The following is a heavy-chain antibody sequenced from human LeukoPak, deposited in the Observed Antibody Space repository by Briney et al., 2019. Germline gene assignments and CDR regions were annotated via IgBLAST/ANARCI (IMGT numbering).Heavy chain of an antibody. CDR2: TRNKANSYAT. D-gene: IGHD2-15*01. CDR3: TRIDCTGGTCHDAFDI. CDR1: GFIFSDHY. J-gene: IGHJ3*02. V-gene: IGHV3-72*01. Sequence: GGSLRLSCAASGFIFSDHYMEWVRQAPGKGLEWVGRTRNKANSYATEYAASVKGRFTISRDDSKNSLYLQMNSLKTEDTAVCYCTRIDCTGGTCHDAFDIWGQGTMVTVPS.